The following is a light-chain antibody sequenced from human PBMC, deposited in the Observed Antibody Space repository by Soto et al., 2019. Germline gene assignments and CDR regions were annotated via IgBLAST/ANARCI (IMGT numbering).Light chain of an antibody. CDR3: GTWDASRNWV. V-gene: IGLV1-51*01. J-gene: IGLJ3*02. Sequence: QSVLTQPPSVSAAPGQRVAISCSGGSSDIGNNYVSWYQQFPGTAPKLLIYDNNRRPSGIRDRFSGSKSGTSATLGITGLQSGDEADYYCGTWDASRNWVFGGGTQLTVL. CDR1: SSDIGNNY. CDR2: DNN.